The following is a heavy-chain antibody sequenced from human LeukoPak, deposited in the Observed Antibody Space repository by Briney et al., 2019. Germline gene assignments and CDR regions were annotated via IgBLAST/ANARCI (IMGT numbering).Heavy chain of an antibody. CDR2: IYSSGST. CDR3: ASTICISTSCYPGVVDY. Sequence: PPETLSLTCTVSGGLISSGSYYWSWIRQPAGRGLEWIGRIYSSGSTNYNPALRSRLTISVDMSKNQFSLKLSSVTAADTAVYYCASTICISTSCYPGVVDYWGQGTLVTVSS. CDR1: GGLISSGSYY. D-gene: IGHD2-2*01. V-gene: IGHV4-61*02. J-gene: IGHJ4*02.